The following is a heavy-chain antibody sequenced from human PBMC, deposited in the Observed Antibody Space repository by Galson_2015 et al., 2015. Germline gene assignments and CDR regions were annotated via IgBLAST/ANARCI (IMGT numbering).Heavy chain of an antibody. J-gene: IGHJ6*02. D-gene: IGHD2-2*01. CDR1: GGTFSSYA. V-gene: IGHV1-69*13. CDR3: AREDIVVVPAAINSYYYYYGMDV. Sequence: SVKVSCKASGGTFSSYAISWVRQAPGQGLEWMGGIIPIFGTANYAQKFQGRVTITADESTSTAYMELSSLRSEDTAVYYCAREDIVVVPAAINSYYYYYGMDVWGQGTTVTVSS. CDR2: IIPIFGTA.